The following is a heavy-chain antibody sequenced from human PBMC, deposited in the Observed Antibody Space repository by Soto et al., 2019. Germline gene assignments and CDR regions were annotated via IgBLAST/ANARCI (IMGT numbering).Heavy chain of an antibody. V-gene: IGHV1-24*01. D-gene: IGHD3-3*01. J-gene: IGHJ6*02. Sequence: QVQLVQSGAEVKKPGASVKVSCKVSGYTLTELSMHWVRQAPGKGLEWMGGFDPEDGETIYAQKFQGRVTMTEDTSTDTAYMELSSLISEDTAVYYCATDGVLGSSLEVSYYYCMDVWGQGTTVTVSS. CDR2: FDPEDGET. CDR3: ATDGVLGSSLEVSYYYCMDV. CDR1: GYTLTELS.